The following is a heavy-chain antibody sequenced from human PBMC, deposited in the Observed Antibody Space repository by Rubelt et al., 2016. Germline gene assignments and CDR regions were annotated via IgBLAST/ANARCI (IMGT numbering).Heavy chain of an antibody. CDR1: GGTFSSYA. J-gene: IGHJ4*02. CDR2: INAGNGNT. D-gene: IGHD6-19*01. V-gene: IGHV1-3*01. Sequence: QVQLVQSGAEVKKPGSSVKVSCKASGGTFSSYAISWVRQAPGQRLGWMGWINAGNGNTKYSQKFQGEVNITRVEAVRKGYLELGSLRSEDTAVYYWARDGPGYSSGWPNYYFDYWGQGTLVTVSS. CDR3: ARDGPGYSSGWPNYYFDY.